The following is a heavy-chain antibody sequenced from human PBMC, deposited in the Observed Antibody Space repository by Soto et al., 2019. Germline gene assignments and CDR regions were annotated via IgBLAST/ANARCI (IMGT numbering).Heavy chain of an antibody. CDR3: ARGDYGDASESYANDY. Sequence: ASVKVSCKASGGTFSSYTISWVRQAPGQGLEWMGRIIPILGIANYAQKFQGRVTITADKSTSTAYMELSSLRSEDTAVYYCARGDYGDASESYANDYWGQGTLVTVSS. D-gene: IGHD4-17*01. CDR1: GGTFSSYT. J-gene: IGHJ4*02. CDR2: IIPILGIA. V-gene: IGHV1-69*02.